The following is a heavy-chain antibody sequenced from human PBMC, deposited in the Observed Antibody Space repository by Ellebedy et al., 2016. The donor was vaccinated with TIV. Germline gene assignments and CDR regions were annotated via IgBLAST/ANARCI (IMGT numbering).Heavy chain of an antibody. J-gene: IGHJ6*03. CDR1: GFTFSDYN. Sequence: GGSLRLSXVASGFTFSDYNMNWVRQAPGKGLEWVSSMSANGDSTYYADSVTGRFTILRDNSGNTLYLQISNLRAEDTAIYYCAKGSAATSSARYYYYYYMDVWGKGTTVTVSS. CDR2: MSANGDST. V-gene: IGHV3-23*01. D-gene: IGHD1-26*01. CDR3: AKGSAATSSARYYYYYYMDV.